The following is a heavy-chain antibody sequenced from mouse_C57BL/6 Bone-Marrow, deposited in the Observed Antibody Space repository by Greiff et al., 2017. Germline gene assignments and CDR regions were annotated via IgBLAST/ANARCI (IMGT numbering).Heavy chain of an antibody. Sequence: QVQLQQSGAELVKPGASVKMSCKASGYPFTSYWITWVKQRPGQGLEWIGDIYPGSGSTNYNEKFKSKATLTVDTSSSTAYMQLSSLTYEDSAVYYCASDWYCDVWGTGTTLTVSS. CDR3: ASDWYCDV. CDR2: IYPGSGST. CDR1: GYPFTSYW. V-gene: IGHV1-55*01. J-gene: IGHJ1*03.